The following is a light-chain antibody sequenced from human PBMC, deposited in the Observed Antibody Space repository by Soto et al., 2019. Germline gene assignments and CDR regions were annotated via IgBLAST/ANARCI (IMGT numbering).Light chain of an antibody. CDR2: EVN. Sequence: QSSLPHPPSASRSPGRSVSISCTGTSSDVGGYNYVSWYQQHPGKAPKLMIYEVNKRPSGVPDRFSGSKSGNTASLTVSGLQAEDEADYYCSSYAGSSNVFGTGTKVTVL. J-gene: IGLJ1*01. V-gene: IGLV2-8*01. CDR3: SSYAGSSNV. CDR1: SSDVGGYNY.